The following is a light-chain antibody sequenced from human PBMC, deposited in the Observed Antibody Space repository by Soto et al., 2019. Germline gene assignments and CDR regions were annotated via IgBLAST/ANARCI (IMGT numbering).Light chain of an antibody. CDR2: TAS. J-gene: IGKJ2*01. CDR1: QGISSW. CDR3: QQYYSFSYA. Sequence: VIWMTQSPSILSGSVGDRVTISCRISQGISSWLAWYQQKPGKAPELLIYTASTLQSGVPSRFSGSGSGTDFTLTISCLQSEDFATYYCQQYYSFSYAFGQGTKLEIK. V-gene: IGKV1D-8*01.